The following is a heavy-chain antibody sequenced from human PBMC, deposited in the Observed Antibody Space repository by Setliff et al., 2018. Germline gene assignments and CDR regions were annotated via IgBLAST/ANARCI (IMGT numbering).Heavy chain of an antibody. CDR1: GGSISSTGYY. J-gene: IGHJ4*02. D-gene: IGHD1-26*01. CDR3: TRAYSGSHDY. CDR2: VYYTGIT. V-gene: IGHV4-39*07. Sequence: SETLSLTCNVSGGSISSTGYYWAWIRQPPGKGLEWIGNVYYTGITYYNPSLKSRVTISADTSKNQFSLRLTSVTAADTAIYYCTRAYSGSHDYWGQGTLVTVSS.